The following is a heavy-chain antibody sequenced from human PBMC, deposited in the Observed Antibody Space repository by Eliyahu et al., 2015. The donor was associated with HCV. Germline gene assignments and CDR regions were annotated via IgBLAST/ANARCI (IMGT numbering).Heavy chain of an antibody. CDR1: GFXLSTSGVG. V-gene: IGHV2-5*01. CDR2: IYWNDDK. Sequence: QITLKESGPTLVKPTQTLTLTCTCSGFXLSTSGVGVGWIRQPPGKALEWLALIYWNDDKRYSPSLKSRLTVTKDTSKNQVVLTMTDMEPVDTATYYCAHRDDDTSGLYAFDIWGQGTMVTVSS. D-gene: IGHD3-22*01. CDR3: AHRDDDTSGLYAFDI. J-gene: IGHJ3*02.